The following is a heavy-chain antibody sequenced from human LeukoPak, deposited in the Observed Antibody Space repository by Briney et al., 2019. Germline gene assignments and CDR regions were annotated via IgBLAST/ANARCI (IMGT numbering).Heavy chain of an antibody. V-gene: IGHV4-4*02. Sequence: PSETLSLTCAVSGGSISSSNWWSWVRPPPGKGLEWFGEIYLSGSTNYNPSLKSRVTISVDKSKNQFSLKMSSVTAADTAVYYCVKSGDYFFDYWGQGTLVTVSA. CDR2: IYLSGST. CDR3: VKSGDYFFDY. D-gene: IGHD3-10*01. J-gene: IGHJ4*02. CDR1: GGSISSSNW.